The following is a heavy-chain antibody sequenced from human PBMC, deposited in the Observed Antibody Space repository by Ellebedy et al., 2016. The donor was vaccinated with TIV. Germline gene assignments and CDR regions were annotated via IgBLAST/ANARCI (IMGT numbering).Heavy chain of an antibody. Sequence: AASVKVSCKASGYSFSIFGFSWVRQAPGQGLEWMGWISIYNGNTKYAQRLQGRVTMTTDTSTSTAYMELRSLRSDDTAVYYCARDLAAGKQYYYYYGMDAWGRGTTVTVSS. J-gene: IGHJ6*02. D-gene: IGHD6-13*01. V-gene: IGHV1-18*04. CDR1: GYSFSIFG. CDR2: ISIYNGNT. CDR3: ARDLAAGKQYYYYYGMDA.